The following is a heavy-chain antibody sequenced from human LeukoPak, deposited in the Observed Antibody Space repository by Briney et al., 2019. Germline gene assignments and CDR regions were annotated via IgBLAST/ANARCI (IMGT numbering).Heavy chain of an antibody. J-gene: IGHJ6*02. D-gene: IGHD5-12*01. CDR3: ARDSGGYGGYYGMDV. CDR1: GFTFSNYE. CDR2: ISSSGSTM. V-gene: IGHV3-48*03. Sequence: GGSLRLSCATSGFTFSNYEMNRVRQAPGKGLEWVSYISSSGSTMYYADSVKGRFTISRDNAKNSLYLQMNSLRAEDTAVYYCARDSGGYGGYYGMDVWGQGTTVTVSS.